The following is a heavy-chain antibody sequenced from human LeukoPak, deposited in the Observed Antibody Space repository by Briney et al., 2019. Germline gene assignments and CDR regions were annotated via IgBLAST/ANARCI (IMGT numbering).Heavy chain of an antibody. Sequence: GASVKVSCKASGYTFTSYGISWVRQAPGQGLEWMGIIYPGDSDTKYSPSFQGQVTISADRSINTAYLQWSSLKASDTAMYYCARHSGSHFDFWGQGTLVTVSS. V-gene: IGHV5-51*01. CDR1: GYTFTSYG. J-gene: IGHJ4*02. CDR3: ARHSGSHFDF. CDR2: IYPGDSDT. D-gene: IGHD1-26*01.